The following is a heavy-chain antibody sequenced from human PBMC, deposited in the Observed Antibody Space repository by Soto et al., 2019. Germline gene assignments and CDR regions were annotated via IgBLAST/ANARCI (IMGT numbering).Heavy chain of an antibody. CDR1: GFTFSSYW. CDR3: ARELEQLYLFVY. D-gene: IGHD6-13*01. V-gene: IGHV3-74*01. CDR2: INSDGSST. Sequence: EVQLVESGGGLVQPGGSLRLSCAASGFTFSSYWMHWVRQAPGKGLVWVSRINSDGSSTSYADSVKGRFTISRDNAKNTLDVQITGLRAEDRAVYYGARELEQLYLFVYGGRGTLVAVSS. J-gene: IGHJ4*02.